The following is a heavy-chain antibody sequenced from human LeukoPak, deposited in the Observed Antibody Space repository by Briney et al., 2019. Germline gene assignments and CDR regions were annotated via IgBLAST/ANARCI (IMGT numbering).Heavy chain of an antibody. CDR3: ARVKSGYIKPGFDY. D-gene: IGHD5-12*01. Sequence: PGGSLRLSCVASGFTFSSYEMNWVRQAPGKGLEWVSYISSSGSTIYYADSVKGRFTISRDNAKNSLFLQMNSLRAEDTAVYYCARVKSGYIKPGFDYWGQGTLVTVSS. V-gene: IGHV3-48*03. CDR1: GFTFSSYE. CDR2: ISSSGSTI. J-gene: IGHJ4*02.